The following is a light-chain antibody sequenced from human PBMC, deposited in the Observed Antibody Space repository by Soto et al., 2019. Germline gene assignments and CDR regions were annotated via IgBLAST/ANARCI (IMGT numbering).Light chain of an antibody. CDR1: QSVLYSSNNKNY. V-gene: IGKV4-1*01. CDR2: WAS. Sequence: DMVMTQSPDYLAVSLGGRATINCKSSQSVLYSSNNKNYLAWYQQKPGQPPKLLIYWASTRESGVPDRFSGSGSGTDFTLTISSLQAEDVAVYYCQQYYSSPLTFGGGTKVDIK. CDR3: QQYYSSPLT. J-gene: IGKJ4*01.